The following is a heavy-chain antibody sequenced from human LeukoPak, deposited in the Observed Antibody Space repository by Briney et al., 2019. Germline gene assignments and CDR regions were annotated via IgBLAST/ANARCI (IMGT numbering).Heavy chain of an antibody. CDR1: GFTFSSYG. CDR3: ARGGGSCSPTSCFNNFLAY. V-gene: IGHV3-21*01. J-gene: IGHJ4*02. D-gene: IGHD2-2*01. Sequence: PGGSLRLSCAASGFTFSSYGMHWVREAPGKGLEWVSSISSSGTYIYYADSMKDRFTISRDNAKNSLDLQMSSLRAEDTAVYYCARGGGSCSPTSCFNNFLAYGGKGILVTVSS. CDR2: ISSSGTYI.